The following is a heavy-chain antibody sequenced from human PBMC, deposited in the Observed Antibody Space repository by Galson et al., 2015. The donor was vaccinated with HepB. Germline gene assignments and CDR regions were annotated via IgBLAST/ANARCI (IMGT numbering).Heavy chain of an antibody. D-gene: IGHD1-26*01. CDR1: GYTFTSYY. J-gene: IGHJ4*02. V-gene: IGHV1-46*03. CDR2: INPSGGST. Sequence: SVKVSCKASGYTFTSYYMHWVRQAPGQGLEWMGIINPSGGSTSYAQKFQGRVTMTRDTSTSTVYMELSSLRSEDTAVYYCARDLGIVGATPFGFDYWGQGTLVTVSS. CDR3: ARDLGIVGATPFGFDY.